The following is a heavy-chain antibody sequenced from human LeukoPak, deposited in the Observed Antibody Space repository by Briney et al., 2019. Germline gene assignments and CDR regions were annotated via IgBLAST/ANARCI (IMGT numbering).Heavy chain of an antibody. CDR2: INPNIGGT. J-gene: IGHJ3*02. V-gene: IGHV1-2*02. Sequence: ASVKVSRTASVYTLTVYYMHWVRQAPAQRLERMGWINPNIGGTNDAHKLQGRFTRTRDTSISTAYMELSRLRAHDTAVYYCARASLLLLSELSDAFDIWGQGTMVTVSS. CDR3: ARASLLLLSELSDAFDI. CDR1: VYTLTVYY. D-gene: IGHD2-21*01.